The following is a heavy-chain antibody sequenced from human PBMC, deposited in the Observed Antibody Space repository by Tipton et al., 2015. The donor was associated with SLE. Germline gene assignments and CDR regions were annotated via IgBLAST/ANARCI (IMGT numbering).Heavy chain of an antibody. D-gene: IGHD6-13*01. CDR3: ARGLGSSSRHDL. J-gene: IGHJ5*02. CDR2: INPNSGGT. Sequence: QLVQSGAEVKKPGASVKVSCEASGYIFTGHYMHWVRQAPGQGLEWMGYINPNSGGTNYAQNFQGRVTMTRDTSINTAYMELSRLRSDDSAVYYCARGLGSSSRHDLWGQGTLVTVSS. CDR1: GYIFTGHY. V-gene: IGHV1-2*02.